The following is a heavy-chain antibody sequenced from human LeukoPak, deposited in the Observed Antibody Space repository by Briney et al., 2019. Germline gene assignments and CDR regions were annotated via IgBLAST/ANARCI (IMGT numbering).Heavy chain of an antibody. V-gene: IGHV1-69*13. CDR2: IIPIFGTA. D-gene: IGHD5-24*01. CDR1: GGTFSSYA. Sequence: GASVKVSCKASGGTFSSYAISWVRQAPGQGLEWMGGIIPIFGTANYAQKFQGRVTITADESTSTAYMELSSLRSEDTAVYYCARGDHGYNFVDAFDIWGQGTMVTVSS. J-gene: IGHJ3*02. CDR3: ARGDHGYNFVDAFDI.